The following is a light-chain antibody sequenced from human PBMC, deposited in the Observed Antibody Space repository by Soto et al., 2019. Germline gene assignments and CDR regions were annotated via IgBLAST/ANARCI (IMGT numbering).Light chain of an antibody. V-gene: IGLV1-40*01. CDR1: SSNIGAGYD. CDR2: GNS. J-gene: IGLJ1*01. CDR3: QSYDSSLSGSAV. Sequence: QSVLTQPPSVSGAPGQRVTISCTGSSSNIGAGYDVHWYQQLPGTAPKLLIYGNSNRPSVVPDRFSGSKSGTSASLAITGLQAEDEADYYCQSYDSSLSGSAVFGTGTKFTVL.